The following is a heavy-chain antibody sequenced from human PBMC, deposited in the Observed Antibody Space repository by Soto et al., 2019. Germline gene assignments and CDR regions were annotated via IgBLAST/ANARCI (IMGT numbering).Heavy chain of an antibody. J-gene: IGHJ3*02. Sequence: GGSLRLSCAASGFTFSSYWMSWVRQAPGKGLEWVANIKQDGSEKYYVDSVKGRFTISRDNAKNSLYLQMNSLRAEDTAVYYCARDLAGVGNAFDIWGQGTMVTVSS. CDR2: IKQDGSEK. V-gene: IGHV3-7*01. CDR3: ARDLAGVGNAFDI. CDR1: GFTFSSYW. D-gene: IGHD2-15*01.